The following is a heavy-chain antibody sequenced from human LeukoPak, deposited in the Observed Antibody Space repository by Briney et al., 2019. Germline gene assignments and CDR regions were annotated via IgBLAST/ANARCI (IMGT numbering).Heavy chain of an antibody. J-gene: IGHJ4*02. V-gene: IGHV1-18*01. Sequence: GASVNVSCKSSGYTFTSYGISWVRQAPGQGLEGMGWISAYNGNTNYAQKLQGRVTMTTDTSTSTAYMELRSLRSDDTAVYYCARPDSSGWYPFDYWGQGTLVTVSS. D-gene: IGHD6-19*01. CDR2: ISAYNGNT. CDR1: GYTFTSYG. CDR3: ARPDSSGWYPFDY.